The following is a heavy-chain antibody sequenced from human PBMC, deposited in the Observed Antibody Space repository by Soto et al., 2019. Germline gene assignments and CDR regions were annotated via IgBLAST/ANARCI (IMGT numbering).Heavy chain of an antibody. V-gene: IGHV3-30-3*01. CDR3: ASSPQARTLRSQWLGYYYYYGMDV. Sequence: GGSLRLSCAASGFTFSSYAMHWVRQAPGKGLEWVAVISYDGSNKYYADSVKGRFTISRDNSKNTLYLQMNSLRAEDTAVYYCASSPQARTLRSQWLGYYYYYGMDVWGQGTTVTVSS. D-gene: IGHD6-19*01. J-gene: IGHJ6*02. CDR2: ISYDGSNK. CDR1: GFTFSSYA.